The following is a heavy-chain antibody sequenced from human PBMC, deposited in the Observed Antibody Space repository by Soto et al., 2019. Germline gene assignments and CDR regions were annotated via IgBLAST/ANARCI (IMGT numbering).Heavy chain of an antibody. D-gene: IGHD1-20*01. CDR1: GFTFSDYY. J-gene: IGHJ4*02. V-gene: IGHV3-11*01. CDR3: ATVHNTSRSFDY. Sequence: GGSLRLSCAASGFTFSDYYMSWIRQAPGKGLEWVSYISSSCSTIYYADSVKGRFTISRDNSKNTLDLQMSNLRAEYTAVYYCATVHNTSRSFDYWGQGTLVTVSS. CDR2: ISSSCSTI.